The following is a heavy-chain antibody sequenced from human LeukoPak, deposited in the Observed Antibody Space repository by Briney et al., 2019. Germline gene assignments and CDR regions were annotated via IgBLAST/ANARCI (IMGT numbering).Heavy chain of an antibody. CDR1: GFTLSKYL. V-gene: IGHV3-7*01. J-gene: IGHJ3*02. CDR3: AGWPIFSDAFHI. D-gene: IGHD2-15*01. CDR2: RKQDGREK. Sequence: GGALRLSLAASGFTLSKYLMNWVRQAAGKGREWVANRKQDGREKYYLYSVKGRFTISRDNAKHSLCVQMNSLRAEDTAVYFCAGWPIFSDAFHIWGQGTMVTVSS.